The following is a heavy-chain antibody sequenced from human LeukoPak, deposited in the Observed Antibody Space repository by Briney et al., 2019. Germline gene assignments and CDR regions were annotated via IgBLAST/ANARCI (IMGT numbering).Heavy chain of an antibody. J-gene: IGHJ4*02. V-gene: IGHV3-21*01. CDR3: ARDGLVWFGELYYFDY. CDR1: GFTFSSYR. Sequence: GGSLRLSCAASGFTFSSYRMNWVRQAPGKGLEWVSSISSSSSYIYYADSVKGRFTISRDNAKNSLYLQMNSLRAEDTAVYYCARDGLVWFGELYYFDYWGQGTLVTVSS. D-gene: IGHD3-10*01. CDR2: ISSSSSYI.